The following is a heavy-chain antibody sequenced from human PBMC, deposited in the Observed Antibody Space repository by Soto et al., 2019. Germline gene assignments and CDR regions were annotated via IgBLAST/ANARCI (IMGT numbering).Heavy chain of an antibody. CDR2: INPKSGGT. Sequence: QVQLVQSGAEVKKPGASLRVSCKASGYSFTDYHIHWVRQAPGQELEWLGRINPKSGGTSTAQKFQGWVTMNRARSISTVYMELTRLRSDDTAVYFCARGHSTDCSNGVCSFFYNNEMDVWGQGTTGTVSS. CDR3: ARGHSTDCSNGVCSFFYNNEMDV. J-gene: IGHJ6*02. V-gene: IGHV1-2*04. D-gene: IGHD2-8*01. CDR1: GYSFTDYH.